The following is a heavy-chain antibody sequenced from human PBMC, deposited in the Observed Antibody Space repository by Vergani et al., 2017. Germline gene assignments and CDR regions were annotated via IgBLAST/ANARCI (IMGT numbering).Heavy chain of an antibody. J-gene: IGHJ4*02. D-gene: IGHD3-9*01. CDR2: INPSGGHT. V-gene: IGHV1-46*03. CDR3: ARGDYGILTGYRY. CDR1: GYTFSNYY. Sequence: QVQVVQSGAEVTKSGASVTVSCKTSGYTFSNYYMHWVRQAPGQGLEWMGIINPSGGHTNYAQKFQGRVTMTRDTSTSTVYMELSSLRSEDTAIYSCARGDYGILTGYRYWGQGTLVTVSA.